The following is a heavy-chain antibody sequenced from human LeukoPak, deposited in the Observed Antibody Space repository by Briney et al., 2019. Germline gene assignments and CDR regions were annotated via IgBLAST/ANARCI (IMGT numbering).Heavy chain of an antibody. CDR1: GFTFSRYA. CDR2: ISGSGGST. CDR3: AKDSGGTVDAFDI. Sequence: PGGSLRLSCAGSGFTFSRYAMSWVRQAPGKGLEWVSAISGSGGSTDYPDSVKGRFTISRDNSKNTLYLQMNSLRAEDTAVYYCAKDSGGTVDAFDIWGQGTMVTVSS. V-gene: IGHV3-23*01. J-gene: IGHJ3*02. D-gene: IGHD3-10*01.